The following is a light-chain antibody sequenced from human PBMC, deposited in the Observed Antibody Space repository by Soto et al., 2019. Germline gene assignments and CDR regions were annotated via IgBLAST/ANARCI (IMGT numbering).Light chain of an antibody. J-gene: IGKJ5*01. CDR1: QGVSLS. CDR3: QQFEIYPIT. Sequence: AIQLTQSPSSLSASVGDRVTITCRASQGVSLSIAWYQQTPGRAPKLLIYDASALASGVPSRFSASGSGTDFVLTISSLQPEDVATYFCQQFEIYPITFGQGTRLEI. CDR2: DAS. V-gene: IGKV1-13*02.